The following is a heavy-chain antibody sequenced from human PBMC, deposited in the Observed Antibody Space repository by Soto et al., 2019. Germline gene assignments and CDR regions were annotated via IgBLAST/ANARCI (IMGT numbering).Heavy chain of an antibody. CDR2: IYYSGST. CDR3: ARVLGELSNRGGYYYYYYGMDV. J-gene: IGHJ6*02. D-gene: IGHD3-10*01. CDR1: GGSISSYY. Sequence: LSLTCTVSGGSISSYYWSWIRQPPGKGLEWIGYIYYSGSTNYNPSLKSRVTISVDTSKNQFSLKLSSVTAADTAVYYCARVLGELSNRGGYYYYYYGMDVWGQGTTVTVSS. V-gene: IGHV4-59*01.